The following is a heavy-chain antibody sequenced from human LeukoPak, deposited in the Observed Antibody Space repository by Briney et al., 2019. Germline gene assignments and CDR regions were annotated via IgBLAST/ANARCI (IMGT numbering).Heavy chain of an antibody. V-gene: IGHV3-23*01. D-gene: IGHD4-17*01. CDR2: FSTSDSRT. J-gene: IGHJ4*02. CDR1: GFTFSNIA. CDR3: ATSTVTNGFDY. Sequence: PGGSLRLSCAAPGFTFSNIAFYWVRQAPGKGLEWVSSFSTSDSRTNYADSVKGRFTISSDVSKNTLFLQMNGLRADDTAVYYCATSTVTNGFDYWGQGALVTVSS.